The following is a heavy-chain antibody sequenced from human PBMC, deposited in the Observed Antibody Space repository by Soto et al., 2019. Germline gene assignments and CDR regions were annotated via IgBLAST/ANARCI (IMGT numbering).Heavy chain of an antibody. CDR2: LSGSSTYI. CDR1: GFNFSTYI. D-gene: IGHD1-26*01. CDR3: ARMGSTNAFDV. Sequence: EVQVVESGGGLVKPGGSLRLSCAASGFNFSTYILTWVRQAPGKGLEWISSLSGSSTYIYHADSVKGRFAISRDNAKHSLFLQMSSLSAEDTALYYWARMGSTNAFDVWGQGTMVSVSS. V-gene: IGHV3-21*06. J-gene: IGHJ3*01.